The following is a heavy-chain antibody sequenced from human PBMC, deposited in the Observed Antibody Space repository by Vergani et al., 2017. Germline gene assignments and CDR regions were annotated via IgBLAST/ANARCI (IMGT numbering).Heavy chain of an antibody. CDR3: ARDIGWDDSSGLGVFVRGHTEPGGDY. D-gene: IGHD3-22*01. CDR2: ISRSRSYV. CDR1: GFTFSSYS. J-gene: IGHJ4*02. V-gene: IGHV3-21*01. Sequence: EVQLVESGGGLVKPGGSLRLSCEASGFTFSSYSMNWVRKAPGKGLDWVSSISRSRSYVYYADSVKGQFTISSNNAKNSLYLQMNSLRAEDTAVYYCARDIGWDDSSGLGVFVRGHTEPGGDYWGQGTLVTVSS.